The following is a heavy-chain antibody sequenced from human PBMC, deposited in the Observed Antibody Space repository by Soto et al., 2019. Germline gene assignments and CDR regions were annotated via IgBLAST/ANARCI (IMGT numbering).Heavy chain of an antibody. J-gene: IGHJ4*02. V-gene: IGHV3-23*01. D-gene: IGHD2-15*01. CDR1: GFTFSSYA. CDR3: AKDRHIVVVVALLH. CDR2: ISGSGGST. Sequence: GGSPRLSCAASGFTFSSYAMSWVRQAPGKGLEWVSAISGSGGSTYYADSVKGRFTISRDNSKNTLYLQMNSLRAEDTAVYYCAKDRHIVVVVALLHWGQGTLVTVSS.